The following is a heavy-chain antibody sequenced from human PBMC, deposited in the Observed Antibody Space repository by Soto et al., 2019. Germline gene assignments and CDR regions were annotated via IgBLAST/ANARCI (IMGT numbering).Heavy chain of an antibody. Sequence: SDTLSIPCTVSGGPFSAYNWTWIRQPLLRGLEWTGHINYRGSTNYNPSLKSRVTISVDTSKNQFSLKLSSVTAADTAVYYCARGGSRFFGVSGMDAWGQGTTVT. CDR2: INYRGST. V-gene: IGHV4-59*01. CDR3: ARGGSRFFGVSGMDA. CDR1: GGPFSAYN. J-gene: IGHJ6*02. D-gene: IGHD3-3*01.